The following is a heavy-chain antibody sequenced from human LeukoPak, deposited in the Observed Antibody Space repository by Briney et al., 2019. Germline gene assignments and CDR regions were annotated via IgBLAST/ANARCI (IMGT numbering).Heavy chain of an antibody. J-gene: IGHJ4*02. D-gene: IGHD3-22*01. CDR1: EFSFSSYW. CDR3: ARVNYDRSGYYRSNYYFDY. Sequence: GGSLRLSCAVSEFSFSSYWMSWVRQAPGKGLVWVSCVNTDGCTTTYADSVKGRFTISRDNAKNTLHLQMNSLRAEDTAIYYCARVNYDRSGYYRSNYYFDYWGQGTLVTVSS. CDR2: VNTDGCTT. V-gene: IGHV3-74*03.